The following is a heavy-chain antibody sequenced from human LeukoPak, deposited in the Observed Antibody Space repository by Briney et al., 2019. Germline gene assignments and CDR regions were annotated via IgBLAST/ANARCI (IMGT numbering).Heavy chain of an antibody. Sequence: TGGSLRLSCAASGFTFSSYGMHWVRQAPGKGLEWVAVIWYDGSNKYYADSVKGRFTISRDNAKNSLYLQMNSLRAEDTAVYYCARTNYDFWRSEPFDYWGQGTLVTVSS. J-gene: IGHJ4*02. V-gene: IGHV3-33*01. D-gene: IGHD3-3*01. CDR3: ARTNYDFWRSEPFDY. CDR2: IWYDGSNK. CDR1: GFTFSSYG.